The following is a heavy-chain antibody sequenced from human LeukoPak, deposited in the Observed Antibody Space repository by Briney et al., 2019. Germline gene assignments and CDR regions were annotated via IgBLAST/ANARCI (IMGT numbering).Heavy chain of an antibody. J-gene: IGHJ3*02. CDR1: GYTFTSYG. D-gene: IGHD2-2*01. CDR3: ARDPAEYCSSTSCPGFDI. CDR2: INAYNGNT. V-gene: IGHV1-18*01. Sequence: GASVKVSCKASGYTFTSYGISWVRQAPGQGLEWMGWINAYNGNTNYAQKLQGRVTMTTGTSTSTAYMELSRLRSDDTAVYYCARDPAEYCSSTSCPGFDIWGQGTMVTVSS.